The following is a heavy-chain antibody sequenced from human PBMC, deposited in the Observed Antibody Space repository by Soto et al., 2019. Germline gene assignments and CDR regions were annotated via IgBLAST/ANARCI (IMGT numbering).Heavy chain of an antibody. D-gene: IGHD4-17*01. J-gene: IGHJ4*02. Sequence: EVQLVESGGGVVWPGGSLRLSCVVSGFRFDDYDMSWVRQAPGKGLEWGSEITKNGDSTGYADSVKGRFTISRDNAKNSLFLQMNSLRVEDTALYYCARKYGGLDYWGQGSMVTVSS. CDR2: ITKNGDST. CDR3: ARKYGGLDY. V-gene: IGHV3-20*04. CDR1: GFRFDDYD.